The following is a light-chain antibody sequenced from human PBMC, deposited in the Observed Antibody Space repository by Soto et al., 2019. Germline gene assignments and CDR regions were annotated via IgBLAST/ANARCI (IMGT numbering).Light chain of an antibody. CDR1: QAISTN. J-gene: IGKJ1*01. CDR3: QQANDWPPT. CDR2: DAS. Sequence: RVMTQSPVTLSVSPGERVTLSCRASQAISTNLVWYQQKPGQAPKLLIFDASTRATGLPARFSGSGSGTEFNLTISSLQSEYFAVYYFQQANDWPPTFGHGNRV. V-gene: IGKV3-15*01.